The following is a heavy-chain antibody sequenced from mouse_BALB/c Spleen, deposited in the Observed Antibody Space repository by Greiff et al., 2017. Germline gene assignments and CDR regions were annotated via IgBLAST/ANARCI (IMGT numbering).Heavy chain of an antibody. J-gene: IGHJ1*01. CDR1: GFTFSDYY. Sequence: EVKLVESGGGLVKPGGSLKLSCAASGFTFSDYYMYWVRQTPEKRLEWVATISSGGSYTYYPDSVKGRFTISRDNAKNTLYLQMSSLRSEDTAMYYCARHNYGSSYWYFDVWGAGTTVTVSS. V-gene: IGHV5-9-3*01. CDR3: ARHNYGSSYWYFDV. CDR2: ISSGGSYT. D-gene: IGHD1-1*01.